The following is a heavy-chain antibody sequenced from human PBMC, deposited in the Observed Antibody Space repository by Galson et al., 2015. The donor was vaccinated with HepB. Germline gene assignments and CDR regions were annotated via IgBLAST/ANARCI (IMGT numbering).Heavy chain of an antibody. CDR1: GFTFSSYA. Sequence: SLRLSCAASGFTFSSYAMHWVCQAPGKGLEWVALISYDGSNKYYADSVKGRFTIPRDNSKNTLYLQMNSLRAEDTAVYYCARECLSSSIYYFDYWGQGTLVTVSS. D-gene: IGHD6-13*01. J-gene: IGHJ4*02. CDR3: ARECLSSSIYYFDY. V-gene: IGHV3-30-3*01. CDR2: ISYDGSNK.